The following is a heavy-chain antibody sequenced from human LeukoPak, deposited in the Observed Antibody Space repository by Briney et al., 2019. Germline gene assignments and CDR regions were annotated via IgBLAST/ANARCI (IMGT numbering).Heavy chain of an antibody. Sequence: GGSLRLSCAASGFTFSSYGMHWVRQAPGKGLEWVAVISYDGSNKYYADSVKGRFTISRDNSKNTLYLQMNSLRAEDTAVYYCAKGSFSPYYHYGMDVWGQGTTVTVSS. CDR2: ISYDGSNK. D-gene: IGHD1-26*01. J-gene: IGHJ6*02. CDR1: GFTFSSYG. CDR3: AKGSFSPYYHYGMDV. V-gene: IGHV3-30*18.